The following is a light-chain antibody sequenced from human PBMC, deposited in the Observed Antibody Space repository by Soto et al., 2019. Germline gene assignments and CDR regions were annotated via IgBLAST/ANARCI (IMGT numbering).Light chain of an antibody. V-gene: IGLV2-14*01. CDR2: DVI. J-gene: IGLJ2*01. CDR3: SSYATSKTVV. CDR1: SSDVGGYNS. Sequence: QSALTQPASVSGSPGQSITISCTGTSSDVGGYNSVSWYQQHPGKAPKLIIYDVINRPSGISNRFSGSKSGNMASLTISGLQADDEADYYCSSYATSKTVVFGGGTNDRP.